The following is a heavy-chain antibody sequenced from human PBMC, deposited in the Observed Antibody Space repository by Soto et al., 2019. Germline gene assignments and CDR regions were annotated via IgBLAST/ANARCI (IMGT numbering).Heavy chain of an antibody. J-gene: IGHJ6*03. CDR1: GFTFSNAW. V-gene: IGHV3-15*01. CDR3: TTDPSPHYYYYYMDV. CDR2: IKSKTDGGTT. Sequence: GGSLRLSCAASGFTFSNAWMSWVRQAPGKGLEWVGRIKSKTDGGTTDYAAPVKGRFTISRDDSKNTLYLQMNSLKTEDTAVYYCTTDPSPHYYYYYMDVWGKGTTVTVSS.